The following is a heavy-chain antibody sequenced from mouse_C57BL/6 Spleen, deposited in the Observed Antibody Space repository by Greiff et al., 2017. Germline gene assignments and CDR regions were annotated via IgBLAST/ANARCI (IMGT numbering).Heavy chain of an antibody. Sequence: VQLQQSGAELVKPGASVKLSCTASGFNINDYYMHWVKQRTEQGLEWIGRIDPEDGEPKYAPKFQGKATITADTSANTSYLQLSSLTSEDTAVYYSSRGGYDGSSFWFAYWGQGTLVTVSA. V-gene: IGHV14-2*01. CDR2: IDPEDGEP. CDR3: SRGGYDGSSFWFAY. D-gene: IGHD1-1*01. CDR1: GFNINDYY. J-gene: IGHJ3*01.